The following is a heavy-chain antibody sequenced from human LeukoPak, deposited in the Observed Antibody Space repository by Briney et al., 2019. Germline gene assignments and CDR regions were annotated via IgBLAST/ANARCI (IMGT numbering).Heavy chain of an antibody. Sequence: GGSLRLSCAASRFTFSSYTMSWVRQAPGQGLEWVSAISGSGDTTYYADSVKGRFTISRDNSRNTLYLQMNSLRAEDTAVYYCAKEPLYYYWGQGTLVTVSS. CDR3: AKEPLYYY. CDR2: ISGSGDTT. D-gene: IGHD2-21*01. J-gene: IGHJ4*02. CDR1: RFTFSSYT. V-gene: IGHV3-23*01.